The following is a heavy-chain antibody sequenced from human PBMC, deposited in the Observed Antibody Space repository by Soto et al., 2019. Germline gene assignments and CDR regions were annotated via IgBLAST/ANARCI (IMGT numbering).Heavy chain of an antibody. CDR2: MNPDSGNT. V-gene: IGHV1-8*01. D-gene: IGHD4-17*01. Sequence: QVQLVQSGAEVKKPGASVKVSCKASGYTFTSYDINWVRQATGQGLEWMGWMNPDSGNTGYAQKFQGRVPMTRNTSMSTAYMELSSLRSEDTAVYYCASSTNDYGDRHWGQGTLVTVSS. J-gene: IGHJ4*02. CDR1: GYTFTSYD. CDR3: ASSTNDYGDRH.